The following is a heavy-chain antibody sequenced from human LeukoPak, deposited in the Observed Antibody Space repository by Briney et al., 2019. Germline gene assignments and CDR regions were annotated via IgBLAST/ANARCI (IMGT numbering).Heavy chain of an antibody. CDR1: GFTFSDYY. CDR2: ISSSGSTI. CDR3: ASPPTYYCSGSYYY. D-gene: IGHD3-10*01. V-gene: IGHV3-11*01. Sequence: PGGSLRLSCAASGFTFSDYYMSWIRQAPGKGLEWVSYISSSGSTIYYADSVKGRFTISRDNAKNSLYLQMNSLRAEDTAVYYCASPPTYYCSGSYYYWGPGTLVTVSS. J-gene: IGHJ4*02.